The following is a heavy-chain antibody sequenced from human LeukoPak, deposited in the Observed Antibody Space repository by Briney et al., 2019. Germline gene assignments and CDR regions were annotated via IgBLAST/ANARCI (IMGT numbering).Heavy chain of an antibody. CDR1: GYTFTGYY. CDR2: INPNSGGT. D-gene: IGHD6-13*01. J-gene: IGHJ4*02. Sequence: ASVKVSCKASGYTFTGYYMHWVRQAPGQGLEWMGRINPNSGGTNYAQKFQGRVTMTRDTSISTAYMELSRLRSDDTAVYYCARELGSSIGIAAAGCDYWGQGTLVTVSS. CDR3: ARELGSSIGIAAAGCDY. V-gene: IGHV1-2*06.